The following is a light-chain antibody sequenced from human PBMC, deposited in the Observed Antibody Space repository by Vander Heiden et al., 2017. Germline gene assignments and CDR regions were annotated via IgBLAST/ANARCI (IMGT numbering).Light chain of an antibody. Sequence: QSALTQPASVSGSPGQSITISCTGTTSVAVRYDSVSRYQQHPGNAPKRIMYDVASRPSGVSDRCSGSKSGIKAYLIISGLQFEDEADEYCDSHTSTVPWVFGTGTTVTVL. CDR2: DVA. J-gene: IGLJ1*01. V-gene: IGLV2-14*03. CDR1: TSVAVRYDS. CDR3: DSHTSTVPWV.